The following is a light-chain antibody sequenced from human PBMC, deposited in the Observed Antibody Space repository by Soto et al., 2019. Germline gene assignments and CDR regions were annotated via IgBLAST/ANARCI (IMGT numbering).Light chain of an antibody. CDR3: HQYSKWPPIT. CDR1: QSVSSSY. CDR2: GAS. Sequence: ILMTQSPGTLSVSPGERATLSCRAIQSVSSSYLACYQQKPGQAPRLVTSGASTRATGIPARFSGTGSGTDFTLTISSLQSEDSAVYYCHQYSKWPPITFGQGTRLEI. V-gene: IGKV3-15*01. J-gene: IGKJ5*01.